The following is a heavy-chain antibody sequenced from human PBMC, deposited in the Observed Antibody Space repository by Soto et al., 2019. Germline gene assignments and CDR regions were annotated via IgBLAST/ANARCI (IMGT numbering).Heavy chain of an antibody. Sequence: GESLKISCKGSGYSFTSYWIGWVRQIPGKGLERMGIIYPGDSDTRYSPSFQGQVTISADKSITTTYLQWSSLKASDTAIYYCARLFDTSGWYDYWGQGTLVTVSS. D-gene: IGHD6-19*01. V-gene: IGHV5-51*01. J-gene: IGHJ4*02. CDR2: IYPGDSDT. CDR3: ARLFDTSGWYDY. CDR1: GYSFTSYW.